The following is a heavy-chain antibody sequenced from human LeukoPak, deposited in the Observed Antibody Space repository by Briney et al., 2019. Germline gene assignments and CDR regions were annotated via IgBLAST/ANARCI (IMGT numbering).Heavy chain of an antibody. D-gene: IGHD1-1*01. CDR1: GFIFSGSA. J-gene: IGHJ6*02. CDR2: IRSKTNNYAT. CDR3: ASAWSDYYGMDV. V-gene: IGHV3-73*01. Sequence: GXSLRLSCAASGFIFSGSAVYWVRQASGKGLEWVGRIRSKTNNYATAYAASVKGRFTFSRDDLKNTAYLQMNSLETDDTAVYYCASAWSDYYGMDVWGQGTTVTVSS.